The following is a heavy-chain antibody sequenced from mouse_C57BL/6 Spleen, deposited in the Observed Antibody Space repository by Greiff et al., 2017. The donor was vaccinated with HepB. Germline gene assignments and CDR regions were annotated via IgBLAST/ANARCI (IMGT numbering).Heavy chain of an antibody. D-gene: IGHD1-1*01. Sequence: EVKLVESGGGLVQPGGSLSLSCAASGFTFTDYYMSWVRQPPGKALEWLGFIRNKANGYTTEYSASVKGRFTISRDNSQSILYLQMNALRAEDSATYYCARGVVARDYAMDYWCQGTSVTVSS. CDR1: GFTFTDYY. J-gene: IGHJ4*01. CDR2: IRNKANGYTT. CDR3: ARGVVARDYAMDY. V-gene: IGHV7-3*01.